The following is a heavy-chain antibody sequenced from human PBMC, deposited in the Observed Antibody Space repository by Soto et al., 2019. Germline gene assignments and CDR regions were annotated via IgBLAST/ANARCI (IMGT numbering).Heavy chain of an antibody. CDR2: ISSSSSYI. D-gene: IGHD4-4*01. Sequence: PGGSLRLSCAASGFTFSSYSMNWVRQAPGKGLEWVSSISSSSSYIYYADSVKGRFTISRDNAKNSLYLQMNSLRAEDTAVYYCARVHSNYDGYFDYWGQGTLVTVSS. CDR1: GFTFSSYS. V-gene: IGHV3-21*01. CDR3: ARVHSNYDGYFDY. J-gene: IGHJ4*02.